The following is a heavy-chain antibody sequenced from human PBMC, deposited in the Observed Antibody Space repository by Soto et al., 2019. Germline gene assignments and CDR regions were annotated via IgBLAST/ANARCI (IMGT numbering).Heavy chain of an antibody. CDR1: GFTFSSYA. CDR3: ARDLAGREQFDY. J-gene: IGHJ4*02. D-gene: IGHD1-26*01. CDR2: ISYDGSNK. Sequence: GGSLRLSCAASGFTFSSYAMHWVRQAPGKGLEWVAVISYDGSNKYYADSVKGRFTISRDNSKNTLYLQMNSLRAEDTAVYYCARDLAGREQFDYWGQGTLVTVSS. V-gene: IGHV3-30-3*01.